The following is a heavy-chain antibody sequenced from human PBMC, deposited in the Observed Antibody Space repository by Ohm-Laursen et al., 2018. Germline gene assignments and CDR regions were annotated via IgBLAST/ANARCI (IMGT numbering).Heavy chain of an antibody. V-gene: IGHV3-11*04. CDR3: ARSRGSYYFDY. CDR2: ITTSSSAI. CDR1: GFTFSDYY. Sequence: SLRLSCTASGFTFSDYYMSWIRQAPGKGLEWISYITTSSSAIYYADSVRGRFTISRDNGKSSLYLHMNSLRAEDTAIYYCARSRGSYYFDYWGQGTLVTVSS. D-gene: IGHD3-22*01. J-gene: IGHJ4*02.